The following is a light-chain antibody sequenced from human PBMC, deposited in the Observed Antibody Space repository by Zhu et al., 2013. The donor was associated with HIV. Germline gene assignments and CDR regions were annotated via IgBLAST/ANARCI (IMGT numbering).Light chain of an antibody. Sequence: DIQMTQSPSTLSASVGDRVTLTCRASQRIGRWLAWYRQRPGKAPDLLIYTASTLEVGVPSRFTGDGSETEFTLVINNLQADDFATYYCQQYKDYPLTFGGGT. CDR3: QQYKDYPLT. CDR1: QRIGRW. V-gene: IGKV1-5*03. CDR2: TAS. J-gene: IGKJ4*01.